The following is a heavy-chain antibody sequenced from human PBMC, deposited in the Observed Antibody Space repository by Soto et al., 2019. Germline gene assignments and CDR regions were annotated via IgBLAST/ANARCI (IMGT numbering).Heavy chain of an antibody. CDR1: GGSISSGGYY. CDR2: IYYSGST. CDR3: ARGNIVATILGYFDY. Sequence: QVQLQESGPGLVKPSQTLSLTCTVSGGSISSGGYYWSLIRQHPGKGLEWIGYIYYSGSTYYNPSLKSRVTISVDTSKNQFSLKLSSVTAADTAVYYCARGNIVATILGYFDYWGQGTLVTVSS. J-gene: IGHJ4*02. D-gene: IGHD5-12*01. V-gene: IGHV4-31*03.